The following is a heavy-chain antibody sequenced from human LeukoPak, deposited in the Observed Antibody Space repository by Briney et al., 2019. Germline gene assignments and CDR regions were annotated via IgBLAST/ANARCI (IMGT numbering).Heavy chain of an antibody. Sequence: GGSLRLSCAASGFTFSSYAMSWVRQAPGKGLEWVSAISGSGGSTYYADSVKGRFTISRDNSKNTLYLQMNSLRAEDTAVYYCARDQGDILTGPYRYWGQGTLVTVSS. V-gene: IGHV3-23*01. J-gene: IGHJ4*02. CDR2: ISGSGGST. CDR3: ARDQGDILTGPYRY. D-gene: IGHD3-9*01. CDR1: GFTFSSYA.